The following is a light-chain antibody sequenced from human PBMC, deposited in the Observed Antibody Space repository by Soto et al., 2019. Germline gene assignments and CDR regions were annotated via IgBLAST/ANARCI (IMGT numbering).Light chain of an antibody. CDR1: SSDVGNYNL. J-gene: IGLJ3*02. V-gene: IGLV2-23*03. CDR2: EGS. CDR3: CSYAGSSTFV. Sequence: QSVLTQPASVSGSPGQSITISCTATSSDVGNYNLVSWYQQYRGTAPKLMIYEGSKRPSGVSDRFSGSWLGGTASLTISGLQAEDEDDYYCCSYAGSSTFVFGEGTKLTVL.